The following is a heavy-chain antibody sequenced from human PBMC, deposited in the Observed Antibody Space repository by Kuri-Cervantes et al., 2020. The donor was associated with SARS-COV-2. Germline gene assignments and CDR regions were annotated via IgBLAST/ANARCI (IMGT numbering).Heavy chain of an antibody. J-gene: IGHJ6*02. CDR3: ARGEGGSGSYGMDV. CDR2: ISAYNGNT. D-gene: IGHD3-16*01. Sequence: ASVKVSCKAAGYTFTSYYMHWVRQAPGQGLEWMGWISAYNGNTNYAQKLQGRVTMTTDTSTSTAYMELRSLRSDDTAVYYCARGEGGSGSYGMDVWGQGTTVTRSS. CDR1: GYTFTSYY. V-gene: IGHV1-18*04.